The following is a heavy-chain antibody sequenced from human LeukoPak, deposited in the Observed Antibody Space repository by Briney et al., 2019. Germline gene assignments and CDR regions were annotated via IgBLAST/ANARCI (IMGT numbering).Heavy chain of an antibody. CDR2: ISGSGGST. Sequence: GGSLRLSCTVSGFTVSSNSMSWVRQAPGKGLEWVSAISGSGGSTYYADSVKGRFTISRDNSKNTLYLQMNSLRAEDTAVYYCAKRGVVVVPAAIGNYYYYYMDVWGKGTTVTVSS. D-gene: IGHD2-2*01. CDR1: GFTVSSNS. J-gene: IGHJ6*03. V-gene: IGHV3-23*01. CDR3: AKRGVVVVPAAIGNYYYYYMDV.